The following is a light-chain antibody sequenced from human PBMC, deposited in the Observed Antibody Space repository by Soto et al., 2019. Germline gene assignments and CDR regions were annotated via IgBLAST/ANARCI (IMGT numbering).Light chain of an antibody. CDR3: QHYDSARWT. J-gene: IGKJ1*01. CDR1: QSLANSF. CDR2: DAS. Sequence: VLTQSPGTLSLSPGERATLSCRASQSLANSFIAWYQQKPGQAPRLLIYDASRRATGIPDRFSGSGSGTDFSLTISRLEPEDFAVYYCQHYDSARWTFGLGTKVDI. V-gene: IGKV3-20*01.